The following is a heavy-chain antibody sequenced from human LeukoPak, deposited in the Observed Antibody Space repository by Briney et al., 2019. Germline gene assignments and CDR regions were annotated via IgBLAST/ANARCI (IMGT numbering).Heavy chain of an antibody. V-gene: IGHV3-74*01. D-gene: IGHD5-24*01. CDR1: GFTFSNYW. CDR3: ARIGSRDGYTVDY. CDR2: MNSDGRST. J-gene: IGHJ4*02. Sequence: PGGSLRLSCAASGFTFSNYWMHWVRQAPGKGLVWVSRMNSDGRSTSYADSVKGRFTISRDNAKNSLYLQMNSLRVEDTAVYYCARIGSRDGYTVDYWGQGTLVTVSS.